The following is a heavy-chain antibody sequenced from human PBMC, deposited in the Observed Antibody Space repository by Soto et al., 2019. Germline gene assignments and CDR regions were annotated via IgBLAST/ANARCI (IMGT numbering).Heavy chain of an antibody. CDR1: GFTFSSYA. D-gene: IGHD1-7*01. V-gene: IGHV3-64*04. J-gene: IGHJ6*02. Sequence: PGGSLRLSCSASGFTFSSYAMHWVRQAPGKGLEYVSAISSNGGSTYYADSVKGRFTISRDNSKNTLYLQMNSLRAEDTAVYYCARGANWNYSWENYYYYGMDVWGQGATVTVSS. CDR2: ISSNGGST. CDR3: ARGANWNYSWENYYYYGMDV.